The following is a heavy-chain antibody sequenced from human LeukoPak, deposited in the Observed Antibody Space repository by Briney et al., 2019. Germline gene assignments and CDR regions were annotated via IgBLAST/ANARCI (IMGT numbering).Heavy chain of an antibody. CDR2: ISSSGSTI. D-gene: IGHD1-1*01. Sequence: GGSLRLSCAASGFTFSSYEMNCVRQAPGKGLERVSYISSSGSTIYYADSVKGRFTISRDNAKNSLYLQMDSLRAEDTAVYYCARGTGTTPLEYWGQGTLVTVSS. V-gene: IGHV3-48*03. CDR3: ARGTGTTPLEY. CDR1: GFTFSSYE. J-gene: IGHJ4*02.